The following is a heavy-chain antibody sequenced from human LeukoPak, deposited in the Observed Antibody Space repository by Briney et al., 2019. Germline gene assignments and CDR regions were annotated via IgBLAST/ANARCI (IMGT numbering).Heavy chain of an antibody. CDR2: ISVRGDGT. V-gene: IGHV3-23*01. D-gene: IGHD2-21*02. Sequence: GGSLRLSCAASGFTSSTYAMNWVRQAPGKGLEWVSVISVRGDGTFYADSVKGRFSISRDTSKSTLSLQMNSLRAEDTAVYYCAKARGFAVVTAIDSWGQGTLVTVSS. J-gene: IGHJ4*02. CDR1: GFTSSTYA. CDR3: AKARGFAVVTAIDS.